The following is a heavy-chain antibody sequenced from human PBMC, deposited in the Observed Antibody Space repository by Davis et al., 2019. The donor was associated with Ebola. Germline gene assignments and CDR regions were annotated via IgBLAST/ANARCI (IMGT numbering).Heavy chain of an antibody. CDR3: ARGWFGAMDV. J-gene: IGHJ6*03. V-gene: IGHV3-7*01. CDR2: IKQDGSEK. D-gene: IGHD3-10*01. Sequence: GESLKISCAASGFTFSSYAMSWVRQAPGKGLEWVANIKQDGSEKYYVDSVKGRFTISRDNAKNTLYLQMNSLRAEDTAVYYCARGWFGAMDVWGKGTTVTVSS. CDR1: GFTFSSYA.